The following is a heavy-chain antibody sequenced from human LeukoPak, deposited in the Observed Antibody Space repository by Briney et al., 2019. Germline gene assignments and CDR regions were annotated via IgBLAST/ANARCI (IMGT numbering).Heavy chain of an antibody. CDR1: GSSISSYY. CDR2: IHSSGST. V-gene: IGHV4-4*07. Sequence: PSETLSLTCTVSGSSISSYYWSWIRQPAREGLEWIGRIHSSGSTNYNPSLKSRVPMSVDTAKNHFPLKLSSVTAADTAVYYCARGGNYGDSWGQGTLVTVSS. J-gene: IGHJ4*02. CDR3: ARGGNYGDS. D-gene: IGHD1-7*01.